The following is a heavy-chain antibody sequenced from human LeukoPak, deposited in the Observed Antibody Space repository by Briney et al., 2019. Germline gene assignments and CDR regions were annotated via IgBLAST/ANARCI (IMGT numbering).Heavy chain of an antibody. Sequence: PGGSLRLSCAASGFTFSRYAMNWVRQTPGKGLEWVSYISSSDNTIYYADSVKGRFTISRDNAKNSLYPQMNSLRAEDTAVYYCAREWSYYDSDYWGQGTLVTVSS. V-gene: IGHV3-48*03. CDR1: GFTFSRYA. J-gene: IGHJ4*02. CDR2: ISSSDNTI. CDR3: AREWSYYDSDY. D-gene: IGHD1-26*01.